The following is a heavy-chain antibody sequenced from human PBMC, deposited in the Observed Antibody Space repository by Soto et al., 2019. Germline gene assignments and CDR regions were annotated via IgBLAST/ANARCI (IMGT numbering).Heavy chain of an antibody. CDR1: GGSISSSSYY. D-gene: IGHD3-10*01. J-gene: IGHJ4*02. CDR3: ASPYYYGSGRDY. CDR2: IYYSGST. Sequence: SETLSLTCTVSGGSISSSSYYWGWIRQPPGKGLEWIGSIYYSGSTYYNPSLKSRVTISVDTSKNQFSLKLSSVTAADTAVYYCASPYYYGSGRDYWGQGTLVTVSS. V-gene: IGHV4-39*01.